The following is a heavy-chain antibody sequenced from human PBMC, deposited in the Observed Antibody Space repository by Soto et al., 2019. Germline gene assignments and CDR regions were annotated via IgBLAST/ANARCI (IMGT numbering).Heavy chain of an antibody. CDR2: IIPIFGTA. V-gene: IGHV1-69*13. CDR3: ARGSGSYYGGVNYYYYGMDV. Sequence: GASVKVSCKASGGTFSSYAISWVRQAPGQGLEWMGGIIPIFGTANYAQKFQGRVTITADESTSTAYMELSSLRSEDTAVYYCARGSGSYYGGVNYYYYGMDVWGQGTTVTVSS. CDR1: GGTFSSYA. D-gene: IGHD3-10*01. J-gene: IGHJ6*02.